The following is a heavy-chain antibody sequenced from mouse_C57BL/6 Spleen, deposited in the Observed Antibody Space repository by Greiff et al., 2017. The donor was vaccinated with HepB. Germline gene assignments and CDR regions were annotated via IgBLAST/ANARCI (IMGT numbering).Heavy chain of an antibody. J-gene: IGHJ1*03. D-gene: IGHD2-3*01. CDR3: AGGGDGYHWYFDV. Sequence: VQLQQPGAELVRPGTSVKLSCKASGYTFTSYWMHWVKQRPGQGLEWIGVIDPSDSYTNYNQKFKGKATLTVDTSSSTAYMQLSSLTSEDSAVYYCAGGGDGYHWYFDVWGTGTTVTVSS. CDR1: GYTFTSYW. V-gene: IGHV1-59*01. CDR2: IDPSDSYT.